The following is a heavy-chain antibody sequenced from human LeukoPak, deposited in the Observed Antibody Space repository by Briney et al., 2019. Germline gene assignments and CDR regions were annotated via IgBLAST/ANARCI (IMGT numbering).Heavy chain of an antibody. CDR1: GGSISSYY. CDR3: ARLLAYCGGDCYLFDY. CDR2: IYYSGST. Sequence: SETLSLTCTGSGGSISSYYWSWIRQPPGKGLEWIGYIYYSGSTNYNPSLKSRVTISVDTSKNQFSLKLSSVTAADTAVYYCARLLAYCGGDCYLFDYWGQGTLVTVSS. J-gene: IGHJ4*02. D-gene: IGHD2-21*02. V-gene: IGHV4-59*08.